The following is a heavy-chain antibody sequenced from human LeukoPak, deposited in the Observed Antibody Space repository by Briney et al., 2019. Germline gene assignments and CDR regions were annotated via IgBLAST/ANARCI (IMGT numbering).Heavy chain of an antibody. CDR2: INEHGSKK. Sequence: GGSLRLSCAASGFTFSTYWMTWVRQAPGKGLEWVASINEHGSKKSYVDSVKGRFTISRDNAQKSLYLEMNSLRAEDTVVYYCARAVTSTEGYWGQVTLVTVSS. CDR3: ARAVTSTEGY. V-gene: IGHV3-7*03. CDR1: GFTFSTYW. J-gene: IGHJ4*02.